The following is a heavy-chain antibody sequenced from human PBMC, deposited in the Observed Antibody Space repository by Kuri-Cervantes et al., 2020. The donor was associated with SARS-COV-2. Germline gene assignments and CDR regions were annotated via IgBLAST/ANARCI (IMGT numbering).Heavy chain of an antibody. CDR2: IIPIFGTA. J-gene: IGHJ3*02. V-gene: IGHV1-69*13. CDR3: ARDAVKAPGNAFDI. Sequence: SVKVSCKASGGTFSSYAISGVRQAPGQGLEWMGGIIPIFGTANYAQKFQGRVTITADESTSTAYMELSSLRSEDTAVYYCARDAVKAPGNAFDIWGQGTMVTVSS. D-gene: IGHD2/OR15-2a*01. CDR1: GGTFSSYA.